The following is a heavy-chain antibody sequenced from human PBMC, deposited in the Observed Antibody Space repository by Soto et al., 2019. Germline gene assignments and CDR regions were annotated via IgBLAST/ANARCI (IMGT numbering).Heavy chain of an antibody. CDR1: GFTLTMSG. CDR2: VSWSRGNT. J-gene: IGHJ6*02. D-gene: IGHD3-10*01. V-gene: IGHV3-23*01. CDR3: PGAGTHFYEYYMEV. Sequence: WGSLRLSCSASGFTLTMSGMTWVRQATGMGPEWVSAVSWSRGNTCYADSVKSRFTISRDNSKNTLYQLKSSLRAEDTAVVYCPGAGTHFYEYYMEVWGQGXTVTVSS.